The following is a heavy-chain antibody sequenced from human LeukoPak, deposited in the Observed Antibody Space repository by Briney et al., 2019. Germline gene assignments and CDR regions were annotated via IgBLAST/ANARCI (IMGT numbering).Heavy chain of an antibody. V-gene: IGHV3-23*01. J-gene: IGHJ4*02. CDR2: ITDSGGST. D-gene: IGHD5-18*01. CDR1: GXTXXSYA. CDR3: ARTGYNYGTPLNY. Sequence: PGGSLRLSCAASGXTXXSYAMSWVRQAPXXXXXXVSGITDSGGSTYNAGSVKGRFTISRDNSKNTLYLQMNSLRAEDTAIYYCARTGYNYGTPLNYWGQGTLVTVSS.